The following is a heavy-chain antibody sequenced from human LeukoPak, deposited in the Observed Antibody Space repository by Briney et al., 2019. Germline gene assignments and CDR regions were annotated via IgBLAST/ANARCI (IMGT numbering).Heavy chain of an antibody. CDR2: ISGSGGST. CDR1: GFTFSSYA. D-gene: IGHD3-22*01. V-gene: IGHV3-23*01. CDR3: AKPYYYDSSGYYSDYYFDY. Sequence: GGSLRLSCAASGFTFSSYAMSWVRQAPGKGLEWVSAISGSGGSTYYADSVEGRFTISRDNSKNTLYLQMNSLRAEDTAVYYCAKPYYYDSSGYYSDYYFDYWGQGTLVTVSS. J-gene: IGHJ4*02.